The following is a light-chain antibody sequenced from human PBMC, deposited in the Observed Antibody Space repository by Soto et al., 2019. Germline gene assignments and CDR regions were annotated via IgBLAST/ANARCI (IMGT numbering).Light chain of an antibody. V-gene: IGKV3-20*01. CDR2: GAS. CDR1: QSLSNNY. Sequence: EIVLTQSPGTLSLSPGQRATLSCRASQSLSNNYLAWYQQKPGLAPRLLIYGASIKPTGIPDRFSGRASGXXXXXXXXXXXXXXFXVXYXXQYYSSPLTFGGGTKVEIK. J-gene: IGKJ4*01. CDR3: XQYYSSPLT.